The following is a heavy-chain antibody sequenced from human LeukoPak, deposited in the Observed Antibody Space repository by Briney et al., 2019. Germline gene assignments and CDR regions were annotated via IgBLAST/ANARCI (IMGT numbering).Heavy chain of an antibody. CDR1: GGTFSSYA. Sequence: SVKVSCKASGGTFSSYAISWVRQAPGQGLEWMGRIIPILGIANCAQKFQGRVTITADKSTSTAYMELSSLRSEDTAVYYCARDLTQDIVVVPAAISAFDIWGQGTMVTVSS. D-gene: IGHD2-2*01. V-gene: IGHV1-69*04. J-gene: IGHJ3*02. CDR2: IIPILGIA. CDR3: ARDLTQDIVVVPAAISAFDI.